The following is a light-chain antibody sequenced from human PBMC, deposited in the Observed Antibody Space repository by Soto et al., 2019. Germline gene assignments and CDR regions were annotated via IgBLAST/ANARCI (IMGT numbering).Light chain of an antibody. CDR3: QQYNSNPLT. V-gene: IGKV1-5*03. CDR2: KAS. J-gene: IGKJ4*01. Sequence: DIQMTQSPSTLSASVGDRATITCRASQSISSWLAWYQQRPGKAPKLLIYKASSLESGVPSRFSGSGSGTEFTLTISSLQPDDFATYYCQQYNSNPLTFGGGTKVEIK. CDR1: QSISSW.